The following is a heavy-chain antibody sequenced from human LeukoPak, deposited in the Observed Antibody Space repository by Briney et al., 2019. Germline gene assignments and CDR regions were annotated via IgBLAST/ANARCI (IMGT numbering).Heavy chain of an antibody. Sequence: SETLSLTCTVSGGSISSGSYYWSWIRQPPGKGLEWIGYIYHSGSTYYNPSLKSRVTISVDRSKNQFSLKLSSVTAADTAVYYCARVLKSSSSGYYFDYWGQGTLVTVSS. D-gene: IGHD6-6*01. J-gene: IGHJ4*02. CDR1: GGSISSGSYY. CDR3: ARVLKSSSSGYYFDY. CDR2: IYHSGST. V-gene: IGHV4-30-2*01.